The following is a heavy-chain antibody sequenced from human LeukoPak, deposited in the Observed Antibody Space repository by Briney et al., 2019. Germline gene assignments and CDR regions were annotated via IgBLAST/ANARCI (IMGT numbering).Heavy chain of an antibody. V-gene: IGHV3-7*01. J-gene: IGHJ4*02. Sequence: PGGSLRLSCTASGFNFSTYWMTWVRQVPGKGLEWVANIMEDESEIYYVDAVKGRFSISRDNAKTSLYLQMHSLSVADTGLYYCVTDQTGRHPYFFDYWGQGTLVTVSS. CDR3: VTDQTGRHPYFFDY. CDR1: GFNFSTYW. CDR2: IMEDESEI. D-gene: IGHD3-10*01.